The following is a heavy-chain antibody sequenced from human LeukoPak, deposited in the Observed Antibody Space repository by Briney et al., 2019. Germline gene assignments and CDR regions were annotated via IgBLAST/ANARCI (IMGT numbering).Heavy chain of an antibody. D-gene: IGHD4-17*01. J-gene: IGHJ4*02. CDR1: GYTFTSYG. Sequence: ASVKVSCKASGYTFTSYGISWVRQAPGQGLEWMGWIRAYNGNTNYAQKLQGRVTMTTDTSTSTAYMELRSLRSDDTAVYYCARAATVTTKFDYWGQGTLVTVSS. CDR3: ARAATVTTKFDY. V-gene: IGHV1-18*01. CDR2: IRAYNGNT.